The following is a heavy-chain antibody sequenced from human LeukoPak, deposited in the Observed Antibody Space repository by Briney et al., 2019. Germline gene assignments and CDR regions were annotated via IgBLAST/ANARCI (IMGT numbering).Heavy chain of an antibody. CDR2: ISGSGGST. Sequence: GESLTLSCAASGVSFSSYAMSWVRQAPGKGMECESDISGSGGSTYYADCMKGRFTISRDNSKNTLYLQMNSLRAEDTAVYYCAKDVLAGLVEAYCGGDCYSPVAFDYWGQGTLVTVSS. V-gene: IGHV3-23*01. J-gene: IGHJ4*02. D-gene: IGHD2-21*02. CDR3: AKDVLAGLVEAYCGGDCYSPVAFDY. CDR1: GVSFSSYA.